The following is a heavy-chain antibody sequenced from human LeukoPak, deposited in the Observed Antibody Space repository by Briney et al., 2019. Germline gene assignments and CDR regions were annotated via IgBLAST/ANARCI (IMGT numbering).Heavy chain of an antibody. D-gene: IGHD5-18*01. CDR1: GFTFSSYW. J-gene: IGHJ4*02. CDR2: IKQDGSEK. V-gene: IGHV3-7*01. Sequence: GGSLRLSCAASGFTFSSYWMSWVRQAPGKGLEWVANIKQDGSEKYNVDSVKGRFTISRDNAKNSLYLQMNSLRAEDTAVYYCARESGYTAPGMDYWGQGTLVTVSS. CDR3: ARESGYTAPGMDY.